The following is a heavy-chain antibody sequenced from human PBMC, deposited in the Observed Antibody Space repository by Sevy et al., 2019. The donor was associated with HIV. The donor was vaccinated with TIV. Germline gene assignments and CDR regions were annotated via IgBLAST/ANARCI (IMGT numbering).Heavy chain of an antibody. Sequence: GGSLRLSCAASGFTFDDYTMHWVRQAPGKGLEWVSLISWDGGSTYYADSVKGRFTISRDNSKNSLYLQMNSLGTEDTALYYFAKDLWGWDMSGWGCTNGVCYSHGMDVWGQGTTVTVSS. V-gene: IGHV3-43*01. CDR2: ISWDGGST. D-gene: IGHD2-8*01. CDR3: AKDLWGWDMSGWGCTNGVCYSHGMDV. J-gene: IGHJ6*02. CDR1: GFTFDDYT.